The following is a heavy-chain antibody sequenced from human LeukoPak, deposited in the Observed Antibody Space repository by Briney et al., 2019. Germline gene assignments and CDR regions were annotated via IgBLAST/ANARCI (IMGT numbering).Heavy chain of an antibody. CDR1: GYTFTSYG. Sequence: ASVKVSCKASGYTFTSYGISWVRQAPGQGLEWMGWINTNTGNPTYAQGFTGRFVFSLDTSVSTAYLQISSLEAEDTAVYYCARDWWVYGTSWYEVDVWGQGTMVTVSS. CDR2: INTNTGNP. D-gene: IGHD2-2*01. V-gene: IGHV7-4-1*02. CDR3: ARDWWVYGTSWYEVDV. J-gene: IGHJ3*01.